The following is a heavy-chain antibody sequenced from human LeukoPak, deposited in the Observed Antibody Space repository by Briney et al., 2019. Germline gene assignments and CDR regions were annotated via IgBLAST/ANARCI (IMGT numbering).Heavy chain of an antibody. J-gene: IGHJ5*02. Sequence: AADTLSLTCTVSGGSISSYSWIWIRQPPGEGLEWIGYLYNGGSTSYNPSLKSRVTVSVGTSKNRFSLRLSSVTAADTAVYYCARHSGSGWFDPWGQGTLVTVSS. CDR2: LYNGGST. D-gene: IGHD3-10*01. CDR1: GGSISSYS. V-gene: IGHV4-59*08. CDR3: ARHSGSGWFDP.